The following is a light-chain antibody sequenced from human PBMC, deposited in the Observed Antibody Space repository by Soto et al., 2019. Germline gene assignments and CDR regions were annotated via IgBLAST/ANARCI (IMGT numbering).Light chain of an antibody. CDR1: QSVSSNY. V-gene: IGKV3-20*01. Sequence: IVLTQSPGNLSLSPGERAVLLCSASQSVSSNYLAWYRQRPGQAPSLLIYSASSRATGIPDRFSGSGSGTDFTLTISRLEPEDFAVYYCQQYGSSPRTFGQGTKVDIK. J-gene: IGKJ1*01. CDR2: SAS. CDR3: QQYGSSPRT.